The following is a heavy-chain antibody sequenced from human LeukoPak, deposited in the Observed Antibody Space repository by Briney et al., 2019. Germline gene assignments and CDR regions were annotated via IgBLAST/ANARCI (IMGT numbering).Heavy chain of an antibody. D-gene: IGHD6-19*01. Sequence: GVSLRLSCEASGITFNNYCLHCVRQARGKALVWVSRVDTDGSGTIYADSVKGRFTVSRDNAKNTLYLQMISLRAEDTAVYYCARGGYSSGLDYWGQGILVTVSS. J-gene: IGHJ4*02. CDR1: GITFNNYC. CDR2: VDTDGSGT. V-gene: IGHV3-74*01. CDR3: ARGGYSSGLDY.